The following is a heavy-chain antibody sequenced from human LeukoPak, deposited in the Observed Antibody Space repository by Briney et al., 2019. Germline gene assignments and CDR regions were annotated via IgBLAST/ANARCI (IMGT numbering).Heavy chain of an antibody. V-gene: IGHV1-2*02. CDR1: GYTFTGYY. CDR2: INPNSGGT. Sequence: ASVTVSCKASGYTFTGYYMHWVRQAPGQGLEWMGWINPNSGGTNYAQKFQGRVTMTRDTSISTAYMELSRLRSDDTAVYYCARGEMATIWGIDYWGQGTLVTVSS. CDR3: ARGEMATIWGIDY. D-gene: IGHD5-24*01. J-gene: IGHJ4*02.